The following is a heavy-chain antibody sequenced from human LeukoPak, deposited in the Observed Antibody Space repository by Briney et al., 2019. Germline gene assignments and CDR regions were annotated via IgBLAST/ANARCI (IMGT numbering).Heavy chain of an antibody. CDR2: ISGSGGSP. CDR1: GFTFSSYA. V-gene: IGHV3-23*01. D-gene: IGHD6-19*01. CDR3: AKDRDPGYSSGWYGSPNDY. J-gene: IGHJ4*02. Sequence: PGGSLRLSCAASGFTFSSYAMTWVRQAPGKGLEWVSVISGSGGSPYYADSVKGRFTSSRDNSKNTLYLQMNSLRAEDTAVYYCAKDRDPGYSSGWYGSPNDYWGQGTLVTVSS.